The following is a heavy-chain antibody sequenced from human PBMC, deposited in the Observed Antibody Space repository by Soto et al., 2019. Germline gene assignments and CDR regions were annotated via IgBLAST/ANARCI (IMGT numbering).Heavy chain of an antibody. J-gene: IGHJ4*02. CDR1: GFTFDDYY. Sequence: CLRRSCAARGFTFDDYYKHWVRQAPGKGLEWVSGISWNSGSIGYADSVKGRFTISRDNAKNSLYLQMNSLRAEDTALYYCEKATSSGPDYFDYWGQGTLVTVSS. V-gene: IGHV3-9*01. CDR2: ISWNSGSI. D-gene: IGHD6-19*01. CDR3: EKATSSGPDYFDY.